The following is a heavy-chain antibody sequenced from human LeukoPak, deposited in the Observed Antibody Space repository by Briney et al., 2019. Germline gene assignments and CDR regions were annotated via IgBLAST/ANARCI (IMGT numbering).Heavy chain of an antibody. CDR2: IYSDGSST. D-gene: IGHD6-13*01. CDR3: ARVSKIRYGMDV. J-gene: IGHJ6*02. V-gene: IGHV3-74*01. Sequence: GGSLRLSCAASGFTFSSYWMPWVRQAPGKGLVWVSRIYSDGSSTSYADSVKGRFTISRDNAKNTLYLQMNSLRAEDTAVYYCARVSKIRYGMDVWGQGTTVTVSS. CDR1: GFTFSSYW.